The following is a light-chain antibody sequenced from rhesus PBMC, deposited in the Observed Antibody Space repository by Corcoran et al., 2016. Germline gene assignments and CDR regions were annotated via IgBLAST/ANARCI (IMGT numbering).Light chain of an antibody. CDR1: QGICSY. V-gene: IGKV1-28*02. Sequence: DIQMTQSPSSLFASVGDTVTITCRASQGICSYLNWFQQKPGKAPKLLIYAASSLESGVPSRFSGGGYGTEFTLTISSLQPEYFAAYYCLQHKNYPLTFGGGTKVEIK. CDR3: LQHKNYPLT. J-gene: IGKJ4*01. CDR2: AAS.